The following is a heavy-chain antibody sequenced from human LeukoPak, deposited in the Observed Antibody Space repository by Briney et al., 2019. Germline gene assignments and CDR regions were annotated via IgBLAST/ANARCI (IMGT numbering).Heavy chain of an antibody. CDR2: IKSKTDGGTT. CDR3: TSNYVGYCSSTSCYHYYYYGMDV. Sequence: GRSLRLSCAASGFTFSNAWMSWVRQAPGKGLEWVGRIKSKTDGGTTDYTAPVKGRFTISRDDSKNTLYLQMNSLKTEDTAVYYCTSNYVGYCSSTSCYHYYYYGMDVWGQGTTVTVSS. D-gene: IGHD2-2*01. CDR1: GFTFSNAW. V-gene: IGHV3-15*01. J-gene: IGHJ6*02.